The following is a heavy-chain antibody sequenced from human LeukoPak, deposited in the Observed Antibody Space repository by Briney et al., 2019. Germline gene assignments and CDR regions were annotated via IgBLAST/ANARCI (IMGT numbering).Heavy chain of an antibody. Sequence: PSETLSLTCAVSGYSISSGYYWGWIRQPPGKGLEWIGSIYHSGSTYYNPSLKSRVTISVDTSKNQFSLKLSSVTAADTAVYYCARWYYDFWSGNFDYWGQGTLVTVS. CDR3: ARWYYDFWSGNFDY. J-gene: IGHJ4*02. CDR1: GYSISSGYY. CDR2: IYHSGST. D-gene: IGHD3-3*01. V-gene: IGHV4-38-2*01.